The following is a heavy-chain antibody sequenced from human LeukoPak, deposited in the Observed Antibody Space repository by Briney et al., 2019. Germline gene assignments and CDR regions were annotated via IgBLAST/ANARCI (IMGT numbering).Heavy chain of an antibody. CDR2: FYYSGST. V-gene: IGHV4-39*07. Sequence: SETLSLTCTVSGGSISSSSNYWGWIRQPPGKGLEWIGSFYYSGSTYYNPSLKSRVAISVDTSKNQFSLKLNSVTAADTAVYYCARAEATWIQLWSRYWGQGILVTVSS. CDR1: GGSISSSSNY. D-gene: IGHD5-18*01. CDR3: ARAEATWIQLWSRY. J-gene: IGHJ4*02.